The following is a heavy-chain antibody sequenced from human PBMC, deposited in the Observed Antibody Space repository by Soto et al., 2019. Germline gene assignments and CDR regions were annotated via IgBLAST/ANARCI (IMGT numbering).Heavy chain of an antibody. Sequence: SVKVSCKASGGTFSSYAISWVRQAPGQGLEWMGGIIPIFGTANYAQKFQGRVTITADESTSTAYMELSSLRSEDTAVYYCARSYGDGYNRFGGIISVWGQGTLVTVSS. CDR3: ARSYGDGYNRFGGIISV. CDR2: IIPIFGTA. J-gene: IGHJ4*02. D-gene: IGHD3-3*01. CDR1: GGTFSSYA. V-gene: IGHV1-69*13.